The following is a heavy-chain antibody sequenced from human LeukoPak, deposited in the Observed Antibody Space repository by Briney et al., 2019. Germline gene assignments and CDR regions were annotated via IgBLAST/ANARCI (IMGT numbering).Heavy chain of an antibody. J-gene: IGHJ4*02. CDR1: GFTFSSYG. V-gene: IGHV3-53*01. Sequence: GGSLRLSCAASGFTFSSYGMHWVRQAPGKGLEWVSVIYGGGSTNYADSVKARFTISRDNSKNTLYLQMNTLRAEDTAVYYCARKSNYDPYFDYWGQGTLVTVSS. CDR2: IYGGGST. D-gene: IGHD3-22*01. CDR3: ARKSNYDPYFDY.